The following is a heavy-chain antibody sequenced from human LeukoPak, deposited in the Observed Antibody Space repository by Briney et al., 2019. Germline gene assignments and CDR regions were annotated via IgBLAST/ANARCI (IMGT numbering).Heavy chain of an antibody. CDR3: AKGTYYYDSSGYSPIDY. CDR1: GFTFSSYG. V-gene: IGHV3-30*18. D-gene: IGHD3-22*01. Sequence: GGSLRLSCAASGFTFSSYGMHWVRQAPGKGLAGVAVISYDGSNKYYADSVKGRFTISRDNSKNTLYLQMNSLRAEDTAVYYCAKGTYYYDSSGYSPIDYWGQGTLVTVSS. J-gene: IGHJ4*02. CDR2: ISYDGSNK.